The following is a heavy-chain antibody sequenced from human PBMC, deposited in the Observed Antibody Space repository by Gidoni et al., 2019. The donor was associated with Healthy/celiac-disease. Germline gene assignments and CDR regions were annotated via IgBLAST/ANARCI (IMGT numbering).Heavy chain of an antibody. V-gene: IGHV4-59*01. CDR1: GGSISSYY. CDR2: IYYSGST. D-gene: IGHD3-10*01. J-gene: IGHJ4*02. Sequence: QVQLQESGPGLVKPSETLSLTCTVSGGSISSYYWSWIRQPPGKGLEGIGYIYYSGSTNYNPSLKSRVTISVDTSKNQFSLKLSSVTAADTAVYYCARDRTRDYYGSGSYYGPFDYWGQGTLVTVSS. CDR3: ARDRTRDYYGSGSYYGPFDY.